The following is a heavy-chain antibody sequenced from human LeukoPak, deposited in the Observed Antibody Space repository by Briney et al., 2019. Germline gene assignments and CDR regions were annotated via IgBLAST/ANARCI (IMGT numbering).Heavy chain of an antibody. CDR3: ARVAAVAHFDY. D-gene: IGHD6-19*01. CDR2: IYYSGST. CDR1: GGSVSSGSYY. V-gene: IGHV4-61*01. Sequence: SETLSLTCTVSGGSVSSGSYYWSWIRQPPWKGLEWIGYIYYSGSTNYNPSLKSRVTISVDTSKNQFSLKLSSVTAADTAVYYCARVAAVAHFDYWGQGTLVTVSS. J-gene: IGHJ4*02.